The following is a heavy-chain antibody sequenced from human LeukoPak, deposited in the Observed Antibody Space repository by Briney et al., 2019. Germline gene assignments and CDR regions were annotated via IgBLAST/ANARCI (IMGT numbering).Heavy chain of an antibody. J-gene: IGHJ6*02. CDR1: GFTFSNYA. D-gene: IGHD3-10*01. Sequence: PGGSLRPSCAASGFTFSNYAMSWVRQAPGKGLEWVSTISNTGSDTYYADSVKGRFTISRDSSENTLYLQMNNLRAEDTAIHYCAKVPYSDYGSGRPPFMDVWGQGTTVAVSS. V-gene: IGHV3-23*01. CDR2: ISNTGSDT. CDR3: AKVPYSDYGSGRPPFMDV.